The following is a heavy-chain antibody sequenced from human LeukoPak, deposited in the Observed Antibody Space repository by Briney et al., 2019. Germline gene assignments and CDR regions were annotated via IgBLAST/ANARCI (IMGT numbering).Heavy chain of an antibody. Sequence: GGSLRLSCAASGFTFSSYSMNWVRQAPGKGLEWVSSISSSSSYIYYADPVKGRFTISRDNAKNSLYLQMNSLRAEDTAVYYCARDLAGYSSGWYRGEFDYWGQGTLVTVSS. CDR3: ARDLAGYSSGWYRGEFDY. J-gene: IGHJ4*02. CDR1: GFTFSSYS. D-gene: IGHD6-19*01. CDR2: ISSSSSYI. V-gene: IGHV3-21*01.